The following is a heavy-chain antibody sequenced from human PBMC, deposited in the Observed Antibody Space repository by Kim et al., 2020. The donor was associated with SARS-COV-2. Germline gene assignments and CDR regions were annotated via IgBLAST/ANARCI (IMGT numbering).Heavy chain of an antibody. CDR3: ARGPYPGYSRYWYDY. CDR1: GFTFSSHW. Sequence: GGSLRLSCVASGFTFSSHWMTWARQAPGKGLEWVADIKQDGSDKFYVGSVKGRFTVSRDNAKNSLFLQMNSLRAEDTAVYYCARGPYPGYSRYWYDYWGQGTLVTVSS. D-gene: IGHD5-12*01. V-gene: IGHV3-7*01. CDR2: IKQDGSDK. J-gene: IGHJ4*02.